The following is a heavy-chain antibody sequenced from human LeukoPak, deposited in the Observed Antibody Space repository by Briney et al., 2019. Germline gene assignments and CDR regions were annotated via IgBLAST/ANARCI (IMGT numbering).Heavy chain of an antibody. D-gene: IGHD2-15*01. CDR1: GFTFSGYS. V-gene: IGHV3-21*01. CDR2: TTSSSNYI. J-gene: IGHJ4*02. CDR3: ANAGVALSYYFDY. Sequence: PGGSLRLSCAASGFTFSGYSMNWVRQAPGKGLEWVSSTTSSSNYIYYADSLKGRFTISRDNAKNFLYLQMNSLRAEDTAVYYCANAGVALSYYFDYWGQGTLVTVSS.